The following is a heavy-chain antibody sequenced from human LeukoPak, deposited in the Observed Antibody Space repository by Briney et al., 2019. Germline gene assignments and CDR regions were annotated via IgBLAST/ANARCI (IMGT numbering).Heavy chain of an antibody. D-gene: IGHD4-17*01. J-gene: IGHJ5*02. CDR1: GFTFSSYS. V-gene: IGHV3-21*01. CDR2: ISSSSSYI. Sequence: PGGSLRLSCAASGFTFSSYSMNWVRQAPGKGLEWVSSISSSSSYIYYADSVKGRFTISRDNAKNSLYLQMNSLRAEDTAVYYCARGLFPSVTTHEEDWFDPWGQGTLVTVSP. CDR3: ARGLFPSVTTHEEDWFDP.